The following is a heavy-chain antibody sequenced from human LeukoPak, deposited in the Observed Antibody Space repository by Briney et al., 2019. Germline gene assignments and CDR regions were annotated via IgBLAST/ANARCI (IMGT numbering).Heavy chain of an antibody. CDR3: ARGPDYYDSSGYYDY. CDR1: GGSISSYY. Sequence: SETLSLTCTVSGGSISSYYWSWIRQPPGKGLEWIGYIYYSGSTNYNPSLKSRVTISVDTSKNQFSLKLSSVTAADTAVYYCARGPDYYDSSGYYDYWGQGTQVTVSS. J-gene: IGHJ4*02. D-gene: IGHD3-22*01. V-gene: IGHV4-59*01. CDR2: IYYSGST.